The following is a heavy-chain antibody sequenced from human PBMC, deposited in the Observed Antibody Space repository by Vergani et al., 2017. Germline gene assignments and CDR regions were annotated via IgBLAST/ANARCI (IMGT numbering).Heavy chain of an antibody. J-gene: IGHJ4*02. CDR3: ARSKSINPWRTESRLAWFDF. V-gene: IGHV3-73*02. CDR2: SGLEGARMIAKSVA. Sequence: DVQLVQSGGGQVQPGESLEVSCAASEFKISDFDIHWVRQAPGRGLEWVGRSGLEGARMIAKSVASFSASVRGRFGISRDDSKIAVHLRLSNLGVEDTAIYSCARSKSINPWRTESRLAWFDFWRQGTLVTV. CDR1: EFKISDFD. D-gene: IGHD1-1*01.